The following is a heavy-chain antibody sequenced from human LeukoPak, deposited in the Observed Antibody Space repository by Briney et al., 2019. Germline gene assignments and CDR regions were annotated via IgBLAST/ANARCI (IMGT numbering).Heavy chain of an antibody. CDR3: ARVRYGSGSFYYYYYYYMDV. Sequence: SETLSLTCTVSGYSISSGYYWSWIRQPAGKGLEWIGRIYTSGSTNYNPSLKSRVTISVDTSKNQFSLKLSSVTAADTAVYYCARVRYGSGSFYYYYYYYMDVWGKGTTVTISS. V-gene: IGHV4-61*02. CDR2: IYTSGST. D-gene: IGHD3-10*01. J-gene: IGHJ6*03. CDR1: GYSISSGYY.